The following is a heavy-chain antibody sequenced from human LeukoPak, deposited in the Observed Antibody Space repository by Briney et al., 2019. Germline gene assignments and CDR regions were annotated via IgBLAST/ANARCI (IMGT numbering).Heavy chain of an antibody. Sequence: SETLSLTCAVSVGSISSSNWWSWVRQPAGKGLEWSGEIYHSGSTNYNPSLKSRVTISVDKSKNQFSLKLSSVTAADTAVYYCARRALVCSGGSCKPYYYGMDVWGQGTTVTVSS. D-gene: IGHD2-15*01. CDR3: ARRALVCSGGSCKPYYYGMDV. J-gene: IGHJ6*02. CDR1: VGSISSSNW. CDR2: IYHSGST. V-gene: IGHV4-4*02.